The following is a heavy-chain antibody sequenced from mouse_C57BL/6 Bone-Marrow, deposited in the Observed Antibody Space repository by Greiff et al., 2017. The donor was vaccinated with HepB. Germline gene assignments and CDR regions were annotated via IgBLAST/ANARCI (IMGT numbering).Heavy chain of an antibody. CDR1: GYTFTSYG. J-gene: IGHJ4*01. V-gene: IGHV1-81*01. CDR3: APGGGGYAMDY. Sequence: VQLQQSGAELARPGASVKLSCKASGYTFTSYGISWVKQRTGQGLEWIGEIYPRSGNTYYNEKFKGKATLTADKSSSTAYMELRSLTSEDSAVDFRAPGGGGYAMDYWGQGTSVTVSS. CDR2: IYPRSGNT.